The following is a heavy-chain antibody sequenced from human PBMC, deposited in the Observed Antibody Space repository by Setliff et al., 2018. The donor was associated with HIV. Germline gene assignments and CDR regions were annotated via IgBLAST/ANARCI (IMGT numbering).Heavy chain of an antibody. CDR1: GFMFGVDW. J-gene: IGHJ4*02. V-gene: IGHV3-48*01. CDR3: ARGSWAGYESGGYYHFDF. D-gene: IGHD3-22*01. Sequence: GGSLRLSCAASGFMFGVDWMSWVRQTPGKGLEWVGDIDYRTNIASYADAVRGRFTISRDNADNSLFLQMNGLRAEDTALYFCARGSWAGYESGGYYHFDFWGQGTLVTVSS. CDR2: IDYRTNIA.